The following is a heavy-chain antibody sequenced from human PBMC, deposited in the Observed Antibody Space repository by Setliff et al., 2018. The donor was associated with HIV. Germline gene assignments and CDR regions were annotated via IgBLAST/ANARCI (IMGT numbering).Heavy chain of an antibody. D-gene: IGHD3-10*01. CDR3: AGPFPGQGALDI. V-gene: IGHV3-23*01. CDR2: INGDGDSR. J-gene: IGHJ3*02. CDR1: GFTFTYHA. Sequence: PGGSLRLSCAASGFTFTYHAMTWVRQAPGKGLEWVAGINGDGDSRYYAESVKGRFTVSRDNSKDTLYLQMNSLKADDTAVYYCAGPFPGQGALDIWGRGTMVTVS.